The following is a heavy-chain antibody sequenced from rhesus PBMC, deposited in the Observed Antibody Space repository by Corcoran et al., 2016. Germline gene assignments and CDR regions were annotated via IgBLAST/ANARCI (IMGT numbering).Heavy chain of an antibody. CDR2: INGKSGRT. CDR3: ASGRPRWYFDY. Sequence: QVQLQESGPGLVKPSETLSLTCAVSGASISSYWWNWIRQPPGKGLEWIGEINGKSGRTNYNPARKSRVTISKDASKNQVSLKRSSVTAADTAVYYCASGRPRWYFDYWGQGVLVTVSS. CDR1: GASISSYW. J-gene: IGHJ4*01. V-gene: IGHV4-80*01.